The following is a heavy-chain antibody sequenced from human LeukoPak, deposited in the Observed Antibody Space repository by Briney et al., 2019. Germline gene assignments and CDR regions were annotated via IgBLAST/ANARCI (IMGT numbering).Heavy chain of an antibody. CDR2: INHSGRS. CDR1: GGSFSAYY. J-gene: IGHJ5*02. V-gene: IGHV4-34*01. D-gene: IGHD5-18*01. CDR3: APRGDIEHSYVYGKWFDP. Sequence: SETLSLTCAVYGGSFSAYYWTWIRQPPRKGLEWIGEINHSGRSNYNSSLRSRVTISVDTSYKQFSLRLSSVTAADTAVYYCAPRGDIEHSYVYGKWFDPWGQGTRVTVSS.